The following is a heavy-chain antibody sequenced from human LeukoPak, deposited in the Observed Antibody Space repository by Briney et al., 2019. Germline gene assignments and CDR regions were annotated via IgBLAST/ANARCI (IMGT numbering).Heavy chain of an antibody. Sequence: SETLSLTCTVSGDSIRSHYCAWIRQPPGQGLEWIGHIYNSATTDDNTSFKSRVTISLDTSKKQSSLKMTSVTALDSAVYYCARGGEGYNDDAFEVWGLGTAVTVSS. V-gene: IGHV4-59*11. CDR1: GDSIRSHY. J-gene: IGHJ3*01. CDR2: IYNSATT. D-gene: IGHD5-24*01. CDR3: ARGGEGYNDDAFEV.